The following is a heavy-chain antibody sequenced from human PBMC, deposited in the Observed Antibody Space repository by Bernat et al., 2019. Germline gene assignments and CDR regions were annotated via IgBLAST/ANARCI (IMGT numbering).Heavy chain of an antibody. CDR1: GFTFSSFG. D-gene: IGHD2-21*02. J-gene: IGHJ4*02. CDR2: IKGDGSEN. CDR3: ARWLKGGGDCCGLDY. V-gene: IGHV3-7*01. Sequence: VHLVESGGGVVQPGGSLRLSCAASGFTFSSFGMHWVRQAPGKGLEWVANIKGDGSENYYVDSVRGRFTISRDNAKNSLYLQMNSLRVEDTAVYYCARWLKGGGDCCGLDYWGQGTQVTVSS.